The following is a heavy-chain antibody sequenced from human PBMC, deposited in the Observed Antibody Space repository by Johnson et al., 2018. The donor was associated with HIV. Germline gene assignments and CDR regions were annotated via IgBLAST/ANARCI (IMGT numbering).Heavy chain of an antibody. V-gene: IGHV3-74*01. CDR1: GFTFSSYW. CDR3: AREGVGVNAFDI. Sequence: EVQLVESGGGLVQPGGSLRLSCAASGFTFSSYWMHWVRQAPGKGLVWVSRINSDGSSTRYADSVKGRFTISRDNAKNTLYLQMGSLRAEDMAVYYCAREGVGVNAFDIWGQGTMVTVSS. CDR2: INSDGSST. D-gene: IGHD1-26*01. J-gene: IGHJ3*02.